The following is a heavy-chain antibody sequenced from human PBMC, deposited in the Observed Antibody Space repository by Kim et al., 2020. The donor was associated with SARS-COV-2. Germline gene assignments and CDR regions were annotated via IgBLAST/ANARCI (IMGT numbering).Heavy chain of an antibody. CDR3: LVKWS. Sequence: GAVTYYADSVKGRFTISRDNSKSTLYLQMNSLRAEDTAVYYCLVKWSWGQGALVTVSS. J-gene: IGHJ4*02. CDR2: GAVT. V-gene: IGHV3-23*01. D-gene: IGHD2-15*01.